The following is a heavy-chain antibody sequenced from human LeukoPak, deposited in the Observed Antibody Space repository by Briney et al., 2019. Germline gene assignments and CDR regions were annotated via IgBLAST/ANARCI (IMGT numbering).Heavy chain of an antibody. CDR2: INPNSGGT. CDR3: ARDSTQSGYDFGGY. D-gene: IGHD5-12*01. CDR1: GYTFTGYY. J-gene: IGHJ4*02. V-gene: IGHV1-2*02. Sequence: ASVKVSCKASGYTFTGYYMHWVRQAPGQGLEWMGWINPNSGGTNYAQKFQGMVTMTRDTSISTAYMELSRLRSDDTAVYYCARDSTQSGYDFGGYWGQGTLVTVSS.